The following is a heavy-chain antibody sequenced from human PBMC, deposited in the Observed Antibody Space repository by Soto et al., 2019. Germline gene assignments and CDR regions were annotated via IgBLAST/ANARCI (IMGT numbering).Heavy chain of an antibody. V-gene: IGHV4-31*03. CDR3: ARSPLGYDYVRQTWREVGDSLDI. Sequence: SETLSLTCTVSGGSISSGGYYCRWIRQHPGKGLEWIGNIYYSVSTYFNPSLKSRVTTSVDTSKNQLSLQLISVTAADTAVYYCARSPLGYDYVRQTWREVGDSLDIWGRGTLVTVSS. J-gene: IGHJ3*02. D-gene: IGHD3-16*01. CDR1: GGSISSGGYY. CDR2: IYYSVST.